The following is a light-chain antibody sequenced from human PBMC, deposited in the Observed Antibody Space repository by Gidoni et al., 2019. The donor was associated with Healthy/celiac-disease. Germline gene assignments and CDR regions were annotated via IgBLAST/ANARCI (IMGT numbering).Light chain of an antibody. V-gene: IGKV1-33*01. CDR3: QPYDNLFT. CDR2: ASS. CDR1: QDISNY. J-gene: IGKJ3*01. Sequence: DIQMTQSPSSLSSSVGYRVTITCQASQDISNYLNWSQQKPGKAPTLLIYASSNLETGVPSKFSGSGSGTDFTFTISSLQPEVIASYYCQPYDNLFTFXPXTKVDIK.